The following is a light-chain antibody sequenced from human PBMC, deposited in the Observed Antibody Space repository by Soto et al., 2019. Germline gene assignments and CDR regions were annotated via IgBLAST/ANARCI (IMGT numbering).Light chain of an antibody. V-gene: IGLV2-8*01. J-gene: IGLJ1*01. CDR2: EVT. CDR1: SSDVGGYDY. Sequence: QSVLAQPPSASGSPGQSVTISCTETSSDVGGYDYVSWYQQHPGKAPKLMIYEVTIRPSGVSDRFSGSKSGNTASLTVSGLQAADEADYYCSSYTGGNPSYVFGNGTKVTVL. CDR3: SSYTGGNPSYV.